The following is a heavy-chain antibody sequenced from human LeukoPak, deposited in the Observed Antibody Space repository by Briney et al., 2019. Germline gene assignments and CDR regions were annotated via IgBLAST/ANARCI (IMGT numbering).Heavy chain of an antibody. CDR3: ARHQGSSSWGFDI. Sequence: GASLKISCKGSGYSFTSYWIGWVRQMPGKGLEWMGIIYPGDSDTRYSPSFQGQVTISADKSISTAYLQWSSLKASDTAMYYCARHQGSSSWGFDIWGQGTMVTVSS. D-gene: IGHD6-13*01. J-gene: IGHJ3*02. V-gene: IGHV5-51*01. CDR2: IYPGDSDT. CDR1: GYSFTSYW.